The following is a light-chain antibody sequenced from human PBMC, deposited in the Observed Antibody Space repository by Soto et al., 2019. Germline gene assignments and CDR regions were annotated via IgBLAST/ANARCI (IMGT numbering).Light chain of an antibody. CDR1: QSISNW. CDR3: QQYNSYYT. V-gene: IGKV1-5*01. Sequence: DIQMTQSPSTLSASVGDRVTITCRASQSISNWLAWYQQRPGKAPKLLIYDASTLETGVPSRFSGSGSGTDFTFTRSSLQTNAFETSYGQQYNSYYTVGQGTKV. CDR2: DAS. J-gene: IGKJ2*01.